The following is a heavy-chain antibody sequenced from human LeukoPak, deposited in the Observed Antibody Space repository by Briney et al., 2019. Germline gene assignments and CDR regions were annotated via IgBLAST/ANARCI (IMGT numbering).Heavy chain of an antibody. CDR2: IIPIFGTA. D-gene: IGHD1-26*01. CDR1: GYTFTSYY. Sequence: SVKVSFKASGYTFTSYYMHWVRQAPGQGLEWMGGIIPIFGTANYAQKFQGRVTITADESTSTAYMELSSLRSEDTAVYYCARGGRVATYYYYGMDVWGQGTTVTVSS. J-gene: IGHJ6*02. CDR3: ARGGRVATYYYYGMDV. V-gene: IGHV1-69*13.